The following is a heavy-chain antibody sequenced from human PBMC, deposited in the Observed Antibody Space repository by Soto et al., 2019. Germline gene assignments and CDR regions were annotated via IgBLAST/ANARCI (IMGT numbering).Heavy chain of an antibody. Sequence: ASVKVTCTVSGYTLTELSIHWVRQAPGKGLEWMGGFDPEDGETIYAQKFQGRVTMTEDTSTDTAYMELSSLRSEDTAVYYCATDSNFCSGGSCQFDPWGQGTLVTVSS. J-gene: IGHJ5*02. CDR2: FDPEDGET. CDR3: ATDSNFCSGGSCQFDP. V-gene: IGHV1-24*01. D-gene: IGHD2-15*01. CDR1: GYTLTELS.